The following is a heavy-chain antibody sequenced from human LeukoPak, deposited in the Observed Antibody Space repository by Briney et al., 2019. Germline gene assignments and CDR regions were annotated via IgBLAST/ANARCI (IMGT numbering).Heavy chain of an antibody. CDR3: ARKGHQGDWFDP. V-gene: IGHV3-21*01. J-gene: IGHJ5*02. D-gene: IGHD2-2*01. CDR1: GFTFSSYS. CDR2: ISSSSSYI. Sequence: GGSLRLSCAASGFTFSSYSMNWVRQAPGKGLEWVSSISSSSSYIYYADSVKGRFTISRDNAKNSLYLQMNSLRAEDTAVYYCARKGHQGDWFDPWGQGTLATVSS.